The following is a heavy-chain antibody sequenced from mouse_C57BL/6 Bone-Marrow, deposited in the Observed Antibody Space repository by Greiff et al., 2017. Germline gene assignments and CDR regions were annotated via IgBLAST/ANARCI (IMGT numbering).Heavy chain of an antibody. J-gene: IGHJ1*03. V-gene: IGHV1-4*01. D-gene: IGHD2-2*01. CDR2: INPSRAYT. CDR1: GYTFTSYT. Sequence: QVQLKQSGAELARPGASVKMSCKASGYTFTSYTMHWVKQRPGQGLEWIGYINPSRAYTQYNQKFKDKATLTAEKSSSTAYMQLSSLTSEDSAVYYCTRNGYPYWYFDVWGTGTTVTVSS. CDR3: TRNGYPYWYFDV.